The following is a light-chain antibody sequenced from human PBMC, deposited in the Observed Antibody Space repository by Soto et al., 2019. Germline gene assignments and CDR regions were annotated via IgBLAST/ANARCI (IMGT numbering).Light chain of an antibody. J-gene: IGLJ2*01. CDR1: SSDVGGYNF. CDR3: SSYTSSNTLV. Sequence: QSALTQPASVSGSPGQSITISCTGTSSDVGGYNFVSWYQQHPATAPKVMIYEVSNRHSGVSNRFSGSKSGNTASLTISGLQAEDEDDYYCSSYTSSNTLVFGGGTKLTVL. CDR2: EVS. V-gene: IGLV2-14*01.